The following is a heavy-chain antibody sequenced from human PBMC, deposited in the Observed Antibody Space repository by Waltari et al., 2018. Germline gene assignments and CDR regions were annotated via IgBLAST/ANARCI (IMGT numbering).Heavy chain of an antibody. CDR3: ARVSMVRGVRRPPWAFDI. CDR2: IYYSGST. J-gene: IGHJ3*02. Sequence: QVQLQESGPGLVKPSETLSLTCTVSGGSISRYYWRWLRPPPAKGLEWIGYIYYSGSTNYNPSLKSRVTISVDTSKNQFSLKLSSVTAADTAVYYCARVSMVRGVRRPPWAFDIWGQGTMVTVSS. CDR1: GGSISRYY. D-gene: IGHD3-10*01. V-gene: IGHV4-59*01.